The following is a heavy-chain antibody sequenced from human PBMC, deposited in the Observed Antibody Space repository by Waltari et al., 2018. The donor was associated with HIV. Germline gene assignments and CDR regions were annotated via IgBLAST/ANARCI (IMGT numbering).Heavy chain of an antibody. V-gene: IGHV5-51*03. CDR2: CFPCHADT. CDR3: ARGAVRSTLFYFDF. CDR1: GYNFNIFW. D-gene: IGHD2-15*01. Sequence: EVQLVQSGAEVKEPGESLKISCQGSGYNFNIFWIAWVRQMPGKGLDWMWICFPCHADTRYSPSFQGQVTISADKSITTAYLQWTTLRASDSAMYYCARGAVRSTLFYFDFWAQGTLVTVSS. J-gene: IGHJ4*02.